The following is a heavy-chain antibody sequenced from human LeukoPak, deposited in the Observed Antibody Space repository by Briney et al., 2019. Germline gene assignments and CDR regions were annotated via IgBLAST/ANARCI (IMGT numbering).Heavy chain of an antibody. CDR2: ISAYNGNT. CDR3: ARLRITMVRGVIRDYYYGMDV. J-gene: IGHJ6*02. V-gene: IGHV1-18*01. CDR1: GYTFTSYG. Sequence: ASVKVSCKASGYTFTSYGISWVRQAPGQGLEWMGWISAYNGNTNYAQKLQGRVTMTTDTSTSTAYMELRSLRSDDTAVYYCARLRITMVRGVIRDYYYGMDVWGQGTTVTVSS. D-gene: IGHD3-10*01.